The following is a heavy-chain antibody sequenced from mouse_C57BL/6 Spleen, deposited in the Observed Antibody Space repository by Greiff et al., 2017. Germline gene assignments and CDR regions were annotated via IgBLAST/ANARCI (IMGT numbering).Heavy chain of an antibody. D-gene: IGHD3-1*01. V-gene: IGHV1-53*01. CDR3: AIRDRGYAMDY. CDR1: GYTFTSYW. Sequence: QVQLQQPGTELVKPGASVKLSCQASGYTFTSYWMHWVKQRPGQGLEWIGNINPSTGGKNYNEKFKSKATLTVDKSARTAYMLLSILTSEDSAFYYCAIRDRGYAMDYWGQGTSVTVSA. J-gene: IGHJ4*01. CDR2: INPSTGGK.